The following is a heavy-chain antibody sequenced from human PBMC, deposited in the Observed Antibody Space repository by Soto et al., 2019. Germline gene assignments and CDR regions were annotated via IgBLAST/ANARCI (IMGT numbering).Heavy chain of an antibody. CDR3: ARDTLPLSYYYYYMDV. Sequence: ASVKVSCKASGYTFTIYGISWVLQAPGQGLEWMGWISAYNGNTNYAQKLQGRVTMTTDTSTSTAYMELRSLRSDDTAVYYCARDTLPLSYYYYYMDVWGKGTTVTVSS. CDR2: ISAYNGNT. J-gene: IGHJ6*03. CDR1: GYTFTIYG. V-gene: IGHV1-18*01.